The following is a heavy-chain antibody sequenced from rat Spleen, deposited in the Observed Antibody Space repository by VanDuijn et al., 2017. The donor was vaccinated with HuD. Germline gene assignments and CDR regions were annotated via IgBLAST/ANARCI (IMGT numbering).Heavy chain of an antibody. J-gene: IGHJ3*01. D-gene: IGHD4-3*01. CDR2: ISPSGGGT. V-gene: IGHV5-29*01. CDR1: GFTFSNYG. CDR3: ARQDTSGYSNWFTY. Sequence: EVQLVESGGGLVQPGRSLKLSCAASGFTFSNYGMAWVCQAPTKGLEWVASISPSGGGTYYRDSVKGRFTVSRDNTRSTQFLQMDSLRSEDTATYYCARQDTSGYSNWFTYWGQGTLVTVSS.